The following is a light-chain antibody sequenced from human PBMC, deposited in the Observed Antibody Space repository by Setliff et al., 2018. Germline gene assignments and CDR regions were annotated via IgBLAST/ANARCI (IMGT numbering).Light chain of an antibody. CDR1: SSDVGSYDL. V-gene: IGLV2-14*03. CDR3: TAYTSGTTYV. J-gene: IGLJ1*01. Sequence: QSALTQPAPVSGSPGQSITISCSGTSSDVGSYDLVSWYQQHPGKAPKLIIYGVSNRPSGVSSRFSGSKSGNTASLTISGLQTEDEADYYCTAYTSGTTYVFGTGTKVTVL. CDR2: GVS.